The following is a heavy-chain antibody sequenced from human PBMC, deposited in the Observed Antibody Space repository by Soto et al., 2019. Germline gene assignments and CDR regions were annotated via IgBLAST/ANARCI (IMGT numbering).Heavy chain of an antibody. V-gene: IGHV1-2*02. CDR2: INPNSGGT. CDR3: ARVEYYDFWSGPVYGMGV. CDR1: GYTFTGYY. Sequence: ASVKVSCKASGYTFTGYYMHWVRQAPGQGLEWMGWINPNSGGTNYAQKFQGRVTMTRDTSISTAYMELSRLRSDDTAVYYCARVEYYDFWSGPVYGMGVWGQGTTVTVSS. J-gene: IGHJ6*02. D-gene: IGHD3-3*01.